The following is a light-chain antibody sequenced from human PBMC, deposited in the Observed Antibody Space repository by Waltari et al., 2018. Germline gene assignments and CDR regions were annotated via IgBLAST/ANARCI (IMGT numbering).Light chain of an antibody. CDR1: QSVAGSY. V-gene: IGKV3-20*01. CDR3: QQYGTSTSFT. J-gene: IGKJ3*01. CDR2: GAS. Sequence: EIVLTQSPGTLSLSPGERATLSCRASQSVAGSYLAWYQQKPGQAPRLLIYGASNRATGIPDRFSGSGSGTDFTLTISRLEPEDFAVYYCQQYGTSTSFTFGPGTKVDIK.